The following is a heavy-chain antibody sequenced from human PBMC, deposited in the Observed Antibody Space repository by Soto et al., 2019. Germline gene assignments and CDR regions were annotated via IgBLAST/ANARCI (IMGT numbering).Heavy chain of an antibody. D-gene: IGHD2-15*01. V-gene: IGHV3-21*06. J-gene: IGHJ4*02. Sequence: PGGSLRLSCEASGFRFNSYSMNWVRQAPQKGLEWVSLIDARSNYIYYADSVKGRFTISRDNARNSLYLQMDSLRVEDTAVYYCVRENEMAGAASAFEYWGPGTPVTVSS. CDR2: IDARSNYI. CDR1: GFRFNSYS. CDR3: VRENEMAGAASAFEY.